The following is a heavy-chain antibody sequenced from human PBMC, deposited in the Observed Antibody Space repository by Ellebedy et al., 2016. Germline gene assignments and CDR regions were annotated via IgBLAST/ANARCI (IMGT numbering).Heavy chain of an antibody. Sequence: ASVKVSCKASGYTFSDYGIHWVRQAPGHRLEWMGWINAGNGNTKYSQKFQGRVTISRDTSASTAYMELSSLRSEDTAVYYCAREATVTAFWFDPWGQGTLVTVSS. CDR3: AREATVTAFWFDP. CDR2: INAGNGNT. CDR1: GYTFSDYG. D-gene: IGHD2-21*02. J-gene: IGHJ5*02. V-gene: IGHV1-3*01.